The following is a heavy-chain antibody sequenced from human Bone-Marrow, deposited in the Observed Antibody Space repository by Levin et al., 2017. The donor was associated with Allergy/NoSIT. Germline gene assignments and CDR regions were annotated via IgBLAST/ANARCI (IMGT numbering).Heavy chain of an antibody. Sequence: RSQTLSLTCAVYGASFSGYYWSWIRQPPGRGLEWIGEISHRESTTYNPSLKSRVTISLDTSGNQYSLRLDSVTAADTAIYYCAVFSFRYGTFDIWGQGTMVTVSS. CDR3: AVFSFRYGTFDI. V-gene: IGHV4-34*01. J-gene: IGHJ3*02. CDR1: GASFSGYY. D-gene: IGHD4-17*01. CDR2: ISHREST.